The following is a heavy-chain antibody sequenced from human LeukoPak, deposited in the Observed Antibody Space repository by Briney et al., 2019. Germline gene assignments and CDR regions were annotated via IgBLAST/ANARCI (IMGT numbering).Heavy chain of an antibody. CDR3: ARHAAVEGSSGWSPLWWFDP. V-gene: IGHV4-59*08. Sequence: SETLSLTCSVSGGSVISYRWSWIRQPPGKGLEWIGSMFYPGSIIYNPSLKNRVSISGDTSKNQFSLKLSSVTAADTAVYYCARHAAVEGSSGWSPLWWFDPWGQGTLVTVSS. CDR2: MFYPGSI. CDR1: GGSVISYR. J-gene: IGHJ5*02. D-gene: IGHD6-19*01.